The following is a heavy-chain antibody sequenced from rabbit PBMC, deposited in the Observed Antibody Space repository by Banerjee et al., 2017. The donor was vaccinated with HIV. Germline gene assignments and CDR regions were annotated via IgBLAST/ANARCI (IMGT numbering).Heavy chain of an antibody. J-gene: IGHJ2*01. D-gene: IGHD6-1*01. CDR1: GIDFSSSYY. Sequence: QSLEESGGDLVKPGASLTLTCTASGIDFSSSYYMCWVRQAPGKGLEWIACIGAGNGGSTDYASWAKGRFTISKTSSTTVILQMTSLTAADTATYFCARGYTYGYAGYTYVTYHDAFDPWGQGTLVPVS. CDR2: IGAGNGGST. CDR3: ARGYTYGYAGYTYVTYHDAFDP. V-gene: IGHV1S40*01.